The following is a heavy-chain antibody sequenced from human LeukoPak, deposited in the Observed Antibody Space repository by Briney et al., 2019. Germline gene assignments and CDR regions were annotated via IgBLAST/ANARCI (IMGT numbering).Heavy chain of an antibody. V-gene: IGHV1-18*01. Sequence: GASVKVSCKASGGTFSSYAISWVRQAPGQGLEWMGWISAYNGNTNYAQKLQGRVTMTTDTSTSTAYMELRSLRSDDTAVYYCARLVSPLAYYYDSSGYLTDYWGQGTLVTVSS. CDR3: ARLVSPLAYYYDSSGYLTDY. CDR2: ISAYNGNT. D-gene: IGHD3-22*01. J-gene: IGHJ4*02. CDR1: GGTFSSYA.